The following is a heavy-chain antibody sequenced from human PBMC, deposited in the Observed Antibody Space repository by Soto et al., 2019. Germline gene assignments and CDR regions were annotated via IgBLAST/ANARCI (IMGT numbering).Heavy chain of an antibody. CDR2: IDPSDSYT. CDR1: GYSFTSYW. V-gene: IGHV5-10-1*01. J-gene: IGHJ6*02. D-gene: IGHD3-22*01. Sequence: LGESLKISCKGSGYSFTSYWISWVRQMPGKGLEWMGRIDPSDSYTNYSPSFQGHVTISADKSISTAYLQWSSLKASDTAMYYCARQACYYFAYFYYGMDVWGQGTTVTVSS. CDR3: ARQACYYFAYFYYGMDV.